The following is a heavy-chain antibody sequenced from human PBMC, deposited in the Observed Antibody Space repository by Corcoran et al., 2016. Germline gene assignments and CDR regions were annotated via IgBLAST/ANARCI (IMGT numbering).Heavy chain of an antibody. J-gene: IGHJ4*02. CDR3: AKEFVDIVATAPDFDY. V-gene: IGHV3-30*18. Sequence: QVQLVESGGGVVQPGRSLRLSCAASGFTFSSYGMHWVRQAPGKGLEWVAVISYDGSNKYYADSVKGRFTISRDNSKNTLYLQMNSLRAEDTAVYYCAKEFVDIVATAPDFDYWGQGTLFTVSS. CDR2: ISYDGSNK. D-gene: IGHD5-12*01. CDR1: GFTFSSYG.